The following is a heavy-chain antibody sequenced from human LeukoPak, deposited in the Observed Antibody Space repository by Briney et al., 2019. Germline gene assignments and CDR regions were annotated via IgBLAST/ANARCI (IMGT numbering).Heavy chain of an antibody. V-gene: IGHV3-48*03. CDR1: GFTFSSYE. D-gene: IGHD5-12*01. CDR2: ISSSGSTK. Sequence: GGSLRLSCAASGFTFSSYEMNWVRQAPGKGLEWVSYISSSGSTKYYADSVKGRLTISRGNAKNSLYLQMNSLRAEDTAVYYCARKDYGGYAYYYYGLDVWGKGTTVTVSS. CDR3: ARKDYGGYAYYYYGLDV. J-gene: IGHJ6*04.